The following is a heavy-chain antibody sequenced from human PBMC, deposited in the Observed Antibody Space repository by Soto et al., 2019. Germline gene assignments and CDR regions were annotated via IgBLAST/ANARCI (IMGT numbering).Heavy chain of an antibody. Sequence: GGSLRLSCAASGFTFSSYAMHWVRQAPGKGLEWVAVISYDGSNKYYADSVKGRFTISRDNSKNTLYLQMNSLRAEDTAVYYCARDKYYGFDYWGQGTLVTVSS. D-gene: IGHD3-10*01. CDR2: ISYDGSNK. V-gene: IGHV3-30-3*01. CDR1: GFTFSSYA. J-gene: IGHJ4*02. CDR3: ARDKYYGFDY.